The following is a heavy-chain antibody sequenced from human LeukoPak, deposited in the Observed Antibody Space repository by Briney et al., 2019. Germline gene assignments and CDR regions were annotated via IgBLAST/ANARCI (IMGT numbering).Heavy chain of an antibody. D-gene: IGHD1-26*01. CDR2: FYYSGST. V-gene: IGHV4-39*01. Sequence: SETLSLTCTVSGGSISSSSYYWGWIRQPPGKGLEWSGSFYYSGSTYYNPSLKGRVTISVDTSKNQFSLKLSSVTAADTAVYYCARFGGTYYGDFDYWGQGTLVTVSS. CDR1: GGSISSSSYY. CDR3: ARFGGTYYGDFDY. J-gene: IGHJ4*02.